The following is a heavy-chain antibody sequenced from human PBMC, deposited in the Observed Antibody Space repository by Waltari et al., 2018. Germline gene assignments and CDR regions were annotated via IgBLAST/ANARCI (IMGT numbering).Heavy chain of an antibody. V-gene: IGHV1-69*05. CDR1: VVTCSSYD. CDR3: ARGTVVVWSPFDY. D-gene: IGHD2-21*01. Sequence: QVQLVQSGAEVKKPGYSVKVSCKASVVTCSSYDIRWVRQAPGQGLEWMGGIIPMFGTANYAQKFQRRVTITTDESTSTAYMELSSLRSEATAVYYCARGTVVVWSPFDYWGQGTLVNVSS. CDR2: IIPMFGTA. J-gene: IGHJ4*02.